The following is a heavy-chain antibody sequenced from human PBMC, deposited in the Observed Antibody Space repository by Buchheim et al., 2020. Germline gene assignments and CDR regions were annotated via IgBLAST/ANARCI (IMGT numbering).Heavy chain of an antibody. D-gene: IGHD2-15*01. CDR1: GGSISSSSYY. Sequence: QLQLQESGPGLVKPSETLSLTCTVSGGSISSSSYYWGWIRQPPGKGLEWIGSIYYSGSTYYNPSLKSRVTISVDTSKNQFSRKLSSVTAADTAVYYCASPSHTALGYCSGGSCYLDYWGQGTL. CDR2: IYYSGST. J-gene: IGHJ4*02. V-gene: IGHV4-39*01. CDR3: ASPSHTALGYCSGGSCYLDY.